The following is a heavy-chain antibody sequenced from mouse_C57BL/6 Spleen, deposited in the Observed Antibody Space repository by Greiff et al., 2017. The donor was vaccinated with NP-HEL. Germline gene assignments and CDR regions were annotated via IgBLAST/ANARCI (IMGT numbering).Heavy chain of an antibody. Sequence: QVQLQQSGPELVKPGASVKISCKASGYAFSSSWMNWVKQRPGKGLEWIGRIYPGDGDTNYNGKFKGKATLTADKSSSTAYMQLSSLTSEDSAVYFCARKSSTVYWYFDVWGTGTTVTVSS. CDR2: IYPGDGDT. D-gene: IGHD4-1*02. V-gene: IGHV1-82*01. CDR1: GYAFSSSW. J-gene: IGHJ1*03. CDR3: ARKSSTVYWYFDV.